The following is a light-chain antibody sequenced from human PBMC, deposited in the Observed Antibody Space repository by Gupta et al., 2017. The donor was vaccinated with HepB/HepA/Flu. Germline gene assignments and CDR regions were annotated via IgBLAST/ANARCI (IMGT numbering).Light chain of an antibody. CDR3: SSYAGSNSVM. Sequence: QSALTPPPSASGSPGQSVTISCMGTTSDIGGYDYVSWYQQHPGKAPKLMIYGVNKRPSGVPDRFSGSKFGNTASLTVSGLQAEDEADYYCSSYAGSNSVMFGGGTKLTVL. J-gene: IGLJ3*02. CDR1: TSDIGGYDY. V-gene: IGLV2-8*01. CDR2: GVN.